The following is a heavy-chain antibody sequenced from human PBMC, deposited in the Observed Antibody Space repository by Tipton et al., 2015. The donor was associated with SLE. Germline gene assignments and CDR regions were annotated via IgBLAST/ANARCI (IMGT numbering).Heavy chain of an antibody. V-gene: IGHV4-34*01. CDR2: INHSGGT. CDR1: GGSFSGYY. CDR3: ARERCGGGSCVHRAFDI. D-gene: IGHD2-15*01. J-gene: IGHJ3*02. Sequence: TLSLTCAVYGGSFSGYYWSGIRQPPGKGPEWIGEINHSGGTNYNPSLKSRVTITVDTSKNQFSLKLSSVTAADTAVYYCARERCGGGSCVHRAFDIWGQGTMVTVSS.